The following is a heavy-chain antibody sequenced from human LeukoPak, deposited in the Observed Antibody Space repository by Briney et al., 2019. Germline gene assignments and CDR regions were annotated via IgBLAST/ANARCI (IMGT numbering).Heavy chain of an antibody. CDR3: ARDRSMSGWYIDL. V-gene: IGHV3-23*01. CDR2: ISGSGGST. Sequence: PGGSLRLSCAASGFTFSSYAMSWVRQAPGKGLEWVSAISGSGGSTCYADSVKGRFTISRDNSKNTLYLQVNSLRAEDTAVYYCARDRSMSGWYIDLWGRGTLVTVSS. D-gene: IGHD2/OR15-2a*01. J-gene: IGHJ2*01. CDR1: GFTFSSYA.